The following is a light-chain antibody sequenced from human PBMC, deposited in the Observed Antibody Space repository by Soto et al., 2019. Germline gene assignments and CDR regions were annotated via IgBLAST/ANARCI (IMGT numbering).Light chain of an antibody. Sequence: DIQLTQSPSFLSASVGDRVTITCRASQGISSYLAWYQQKPGKAPKLLIYAASTLQSGVPSRFSGSGSGTEFPVTISSLQPEDFATYYCQQVNSYPCTFGRGTKLEI. CDR1: QGISSY. CDR3: QQVNSYPCT. V-gene: IGKV1-9*01. J-gene: IGKJ2*02. CDR2: AAS.